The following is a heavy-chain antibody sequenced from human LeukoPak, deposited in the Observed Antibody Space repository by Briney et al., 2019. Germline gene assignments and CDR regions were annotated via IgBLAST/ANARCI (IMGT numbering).Heavy chain of an antibody. D-gene: IGHD1-26*01. V-gene: IGHV3-7*01. CDR2: IKHDGSEK. Sequence: GGSLRLSCAASGFTFDDYGMSWVRQAPGKGLEWVANIKHDGSEKYYVDSVKGGFTISRDNAKNSLYLQMNSLRAEDTAVYYCARDWWELDYWGQGTLVTVCS. CDR1: GFTFDDYG. CDR3: ARDWWELDY. J-gene: IGHJ4*02.